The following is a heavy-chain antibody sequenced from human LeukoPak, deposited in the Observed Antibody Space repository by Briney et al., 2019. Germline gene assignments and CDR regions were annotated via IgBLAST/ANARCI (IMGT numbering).Heavy chain of an antibody. CDR1: GGSISSYY. CDR3: ARVHESIDY. V-gene: IGHV4-59*01. CDR2: IYYSGST. Sequence: SETLSLTCTVSGGSISSYYWSWIRQPPGKGLEWIGYIYYSGSTNYNPSPKSRVTISVDTSKNQFSLKLSSVTAADTAVYYCARVHESIDYWGQGTLVTVPS. J-gene: IGHJ4*02. D-gene: IGHD6-6*01.